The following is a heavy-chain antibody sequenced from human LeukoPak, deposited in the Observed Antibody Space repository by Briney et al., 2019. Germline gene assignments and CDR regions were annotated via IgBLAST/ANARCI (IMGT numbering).Heavy chain of an antibody. J-gene: IGHJ6*03. CDR1: GYTFTSYD. Sequence: GASVKVSCKASGYTFTSYDINWVRQATGQGLEWMGWMNPNSGNTGYAQKFQGRVTITRNTSMSTAYMELSSLRSEDTAVYYRARGVGSGSYSRGYYYYYYMDVWGKGTTVTVSS. D-gene: IGHD1-26*01. V-gene: IGHV1-8*03. CDR2: MNPNSGNT. CDR3: ARGVGSGSYSRGYYYYYYMDV.